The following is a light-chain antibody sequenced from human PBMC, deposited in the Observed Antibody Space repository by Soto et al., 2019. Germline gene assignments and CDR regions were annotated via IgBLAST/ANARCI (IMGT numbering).Light chain of an antibody. Sequence: DIQMTQSPSSLSDSIGDRVTITCRASQDISDYLAWYQQKPGKVPNLLIYAASTLQSGVPSRFSGSGSGTEFTLTISSLQSEDVASYYCQRYGGTPYTFGPGTKVDIK. V-gene: IGKV1-27*01. CDR2: AAS. J-gene: IGKJ3*01. CDR1: QDISDY. CDR3: QRYGGTPYT.